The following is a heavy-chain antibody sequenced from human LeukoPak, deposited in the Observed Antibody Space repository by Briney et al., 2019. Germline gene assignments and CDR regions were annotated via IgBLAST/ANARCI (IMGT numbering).Heavy chain of an antibody. V-gene: IGHV1-8*02. CDR3: ARVFPEYYYGSGSYYYFDY. J-gene: IGHJ4*02. D-gene: IGHD3-10*01. CDR1: GYTFTSYD. CDR2: MNPNSGNT. Sequence: ASVKVSCKASGYTFTSYDINWVRQATGQGLEWMGWMNPNSGNTGYAQKFQGRVTMTRNTSISTAYMELSSLRSEDTAVYYCARVFPEYYYGSGSYYYFDYWGQGTLVTVSS.